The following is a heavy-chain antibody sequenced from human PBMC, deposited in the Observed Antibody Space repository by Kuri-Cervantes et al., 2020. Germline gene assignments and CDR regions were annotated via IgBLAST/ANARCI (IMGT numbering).Heavy chain of an antibody. V-gene: IGHV3-33*06. CDR1: GFTFSSYA. D-gene: IGHD1-26*01. Sequence: GESLKISCAASGFTFSSYAMSWVRQAPGKGLEWVAVIWYDGSNKYYADSVKGRFTISRDNSKNTLYLQMNSLRAEDTAVYYCAKDPEARGSYSVGYFQHWGQGTLVTVSS. CDR2: IWYDGSNK. J-gene: IGHJ1*01. CDR3: AKDPEARGSYSVGYFQH.